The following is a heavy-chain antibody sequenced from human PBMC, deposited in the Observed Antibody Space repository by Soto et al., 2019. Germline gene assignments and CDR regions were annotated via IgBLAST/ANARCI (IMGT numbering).Heavy chain of an antibody. D-gene: IGHD5-12*01. V-gene: IGHV3-33*01. CDR1: GFTFSSYG. CDR3: ARDGTGGYGHFDY. Sequence: GGSLRLSCAASGFTFSSYGMHWVRQAPGKGLEWVAVIWFDGSNKYYADSVKGRFTISRDNSKNTLYLQMNSLRAEDTAVYYCARDGTGGYGHFDYWGQGTLVTVSS. CDR2: IWFDGSNK. J-gene: IGHJ4*02.